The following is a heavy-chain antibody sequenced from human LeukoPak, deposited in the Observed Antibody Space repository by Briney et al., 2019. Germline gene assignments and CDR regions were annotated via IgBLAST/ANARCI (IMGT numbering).Heavy chain of an antibody. J-gene: IGHJ6*03. CDR1: GFDFNNYN. V-gene: IGHV3-21*01. Sequence: PGGSLRLSCAASGFDFNNYNMNWVRQAPGKGLEWVSSITSSGTYIYYADSVKGRFTISRDNAKNSLHLQMNSLRPEDTAVYYCARDPYSGSYGDYYYYYMDVWGKGTTVTISS. CDR2: ITSSGTYI. CDR3: ARDPYSGSYGDYYYYYMDV. D-gene: IGHD1-26*01.